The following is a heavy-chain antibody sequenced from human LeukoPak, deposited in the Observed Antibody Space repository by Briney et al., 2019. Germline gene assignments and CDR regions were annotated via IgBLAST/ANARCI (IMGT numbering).Heavy chain of an antibody. Sequence: SETLSLTCTVSGYSISSGYYWGWIRQPPGKGLEWIGSIYHSGSTYYNPSLKSRVTISVDTSKNQFSLKLSSVTAADTAVYYCARGLGFGELLFYFDYWGQGTLVTVSS. V-gene: IGHV4-38-2*02. J-gene: IGHJ4*02. CDR3: ARGLGFGELLFYFDY. D-gene: IGHD3-10*01. CDR2: IYHSGST. CDR1: GYSISSGYY.